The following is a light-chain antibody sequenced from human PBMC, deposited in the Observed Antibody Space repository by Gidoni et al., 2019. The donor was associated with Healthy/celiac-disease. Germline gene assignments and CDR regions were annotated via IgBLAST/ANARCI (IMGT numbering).Light chain of an antibody. J-gene: IGKJ4*01. Sequence: DIQMPQPPSALSASLGDRVTITCRASQSISSYLNWYQQKPGKAPKLLIYAASSLQSGVPSRFSGSGSGTDFTLTISSLQPEDFATYYCQQSYSTPLTFGGGTRVEIK. V-gene: IGKV1-39*01. CDR2: AAS. CDR3: QQSYSTPLT. CDR1: QSISSY.